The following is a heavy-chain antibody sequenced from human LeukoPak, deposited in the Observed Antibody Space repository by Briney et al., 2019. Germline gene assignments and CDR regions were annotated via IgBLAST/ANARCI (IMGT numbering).Heavy chain of an antibody. Sequence: GGSLRLSCTTSGFTFSNYWMSWVRHAPGKGLEGVANINEDGKKKYYVDSVRGRFTISRDNGKNSLYLQMNSLGAEDTAVYYCARRAGAYSHPYDYWGQGTLVTVSS. J-gene: IGHJ4*02. CDR3: ARRAGAYSHPYDY. CDR2: INEDGKKK. V-gene: IGHV3-7*01. CDR1: GFTFSNYW. D-gene: IGHD4/OR15-4a*01.